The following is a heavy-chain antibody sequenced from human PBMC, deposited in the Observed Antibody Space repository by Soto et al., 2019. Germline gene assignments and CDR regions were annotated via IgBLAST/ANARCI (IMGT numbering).Heavy chain of an antibody. Sequence: QVQLQQWGSGLLKASETLSLTCAIYGGSFSDYYWHWIRQSPGKGLEWIGEIHLSGRVNFTPSLKSRTSLSMDTSRNQFFLTLRSVTAADTAVYFCARTPTRGASAWLDPWGRGHLVTVSS. CDR1: GGSFSDYY. D-gene: IGHD1-26*01. V-gene: IGHV4-34*01. J-gene: IGHJ5*02. CDR2: IHLSGRV. CDR3: ARTPTRGASAWLDP.